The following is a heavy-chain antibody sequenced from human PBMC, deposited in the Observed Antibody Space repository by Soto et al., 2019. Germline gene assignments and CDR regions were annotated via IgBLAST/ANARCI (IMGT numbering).Heavy chain of an antibody. CDR1: GYTFTSYG. CDR3: ARAGLTTVTTKYFQH. D-gene: IGHD4-17*01. CDR2: ISAYNGNT. Sequence: QVQLVQSGAEVKKPGASVKVSCKASGYTFTSYGISWVRQAPGQGLEWMGWISAYNGNTNYAQKLQGRVTMTTATSXXTAYMELRSLRSDDTAVYYCARAGLTTVTTKYFQHWGQGTLVTVSS. V-gene: IGHV1-18*01. J-gene: IGHJ1*01.